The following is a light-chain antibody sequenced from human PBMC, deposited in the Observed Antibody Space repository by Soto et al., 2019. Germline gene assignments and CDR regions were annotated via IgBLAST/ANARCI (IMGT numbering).Light chain of an antibody. V-gene: IGLV9-49*01. J-gene: IGLJ2*01. CDR1: SGYSNYK. CDR3: GADHGSGSIFDVV. Sequence: QPVLTQPPSASASLGASVTLTCTLSSGYSNYKVDWYQQRPGKGPRFVMRVGTGGIVGSKGDGIPDRFSVLGSGLNRYLTIKNIQEEDESDYHCGADHGSGSIFDVVFGGGTKLTVL. CDR2: VGTGGIVG.